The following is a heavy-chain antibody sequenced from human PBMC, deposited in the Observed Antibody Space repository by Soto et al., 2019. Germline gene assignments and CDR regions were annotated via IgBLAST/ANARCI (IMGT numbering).Heavy chain of an antibody. J-gene: IGHJ6*02. CDR3: ASHSPSYYFGMDV. CDR2: IYYNGNT. CDR1: GDSISSGGYY. Sequence: SETLSLTCTVSGDSISSGGYYWSRIRQHPGKGLEWIGYIYYNGNTYYNPSLESRVTISVDMSENQFSLKLSSVTAADTAMYYCASHSPSYYFGMDVWGQGTTVTVSS. D-gene: IGHD6-13*01. V-gene: IGHV4-31*03.